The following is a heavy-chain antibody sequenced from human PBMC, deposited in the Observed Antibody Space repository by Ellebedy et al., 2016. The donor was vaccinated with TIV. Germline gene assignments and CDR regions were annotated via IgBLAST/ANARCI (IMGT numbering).Heavy chain of an antibody. Sequence: SETLSLXXTVSGGSISSSSYYWGWIRQPPGKGLEWIGSIYYSGSTYYNPSLKSRVTISVDTSKNQFSLKLSSVTAADTAVYYCARHRYECFDYWGQGTLVTISS. CDR2: IYYSGST. CDR3: ARHRYECFDY. CDR1: GGSISSSSYY. V-gene: IGHV4-39*01. J-gene: IGHJ4*02. D-gene: IGHD5-12*01.